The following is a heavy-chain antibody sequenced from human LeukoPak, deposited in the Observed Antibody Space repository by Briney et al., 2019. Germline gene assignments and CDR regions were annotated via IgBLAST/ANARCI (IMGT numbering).Heavy chain of an antibody. CDR3: ARGPGSSGGYYVGDF. Sequence: GASVKVSCKASGGTFSSHAISWVRQAPGQGLEWMGGIIPIFGTAKYAQKFQGRVTITADESTSTAYMELSSLRSEDTAVYYCARGPGSSGGYYVGDFWGQGTLVTVSS. V-gene: IGHV1-69*13. D-gene: IGHD1-26*01. CDR2: IIPIFGTA. CDR1: GGTFSSHA. J-gene: IGHJ4*02.